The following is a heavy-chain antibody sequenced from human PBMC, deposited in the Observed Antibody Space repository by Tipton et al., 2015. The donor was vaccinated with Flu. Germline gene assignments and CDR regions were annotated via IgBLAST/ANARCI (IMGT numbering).Heavy chain of an antibody. CDR2: IQYSGHT. D-gene: IGHD3-10*01. J-gene: IGHJ4*02. Sequence: TLSLTCTVSGGSINSSYWSWIRQPPGKGLEWIGNIQYSGHTNYNPSLKSRVTIAVDTSKNQFSLQLSSVAAADTAVYYCARHVDRSWMLEFWGQGTLVTVP. CDR3: ARHVDRSWMLEF. CDR1: GGSINSSY. V-gene: IGHV4-59*01.